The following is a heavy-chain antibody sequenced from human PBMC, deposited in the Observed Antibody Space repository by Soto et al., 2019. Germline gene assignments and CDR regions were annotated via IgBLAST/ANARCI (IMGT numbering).Heavy chain of an antibody. J-gene: IGHJ3*02. CDR3: ASRVGGYLRTNDAFDI. CDR2: IYYSGST. CDR1: GGSISSYY. D-gene: IGHD6-25*01. Sequence: QVQMQESGPGLVKTSETLSLTCTVSGGSISSYYWSWIRQPPGKGLEWIGYIYYSGSTNYNPSLKSRVTISVDTSKNQFSLKLSSVTAADTAVYYCASRVGGYLRTNDAFDIWGPGTMVTVSS. V-gene: IGHV4-59*08.